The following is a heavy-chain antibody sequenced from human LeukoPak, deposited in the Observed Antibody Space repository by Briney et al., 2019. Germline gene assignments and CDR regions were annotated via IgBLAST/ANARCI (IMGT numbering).Heavy chain of an antibody. V-gene: IGHV3-23*01. D-gene: IGHD2-15*01. CDR1: GFTFSSYG. CDR2: ISGSGGST. Sequence: GGSLRLSCAASGFTFSSYGMSWVRQAPGKGLEWVSAISGSGGSTYYADSVKGRFTISRDNSNNTLYLQMNRLRAEDTAVYYCAKGGDIVVVVAAAYYYGMAVWGQGTTFTVSS. J-gene: IGHJ6*02. CDR3: AKGGDIVVVVAAAYYYGMAV.